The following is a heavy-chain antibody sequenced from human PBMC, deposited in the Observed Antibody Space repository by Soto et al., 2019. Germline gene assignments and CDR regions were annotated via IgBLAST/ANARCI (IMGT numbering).Heavy chain of an antibody. D-gene: IGHD3-22*01. CDR3: MLGSGWKDFDY. CDR1: GGSISGSSYY. J-gene: IGHJ4*02. CDR2: IYYSGST. V-gene: IGHV4-39*01. Sequence: QLQLQEWGPGLVKPSETLSLTCTVSGGSISGSSYYWGWIRQPPGKGLEWIGNIYYSGSTYYNPSLKSRVTISVDTSKNQFSLKLSSVTAADTAVYYCMLGSGWKDFDYWGQGTLVTVSS.